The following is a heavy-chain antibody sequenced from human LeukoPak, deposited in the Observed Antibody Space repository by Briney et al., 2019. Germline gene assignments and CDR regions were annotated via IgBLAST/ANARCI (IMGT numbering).Heavy chain of an antibody. D-gene: IGHD3-22*01. CDR2: IRYDGFNE. V-gene: IGHV3-30*02. CDR3: ARNLGHYDSSGFLFDY. J-gene: IGHJ4*02. Sequence: GGSLRVSCAASGFTFSAYAMHWVRQAPGKGLDWVAFIRYDGFNEYYADSLKGRFTISRDNSKNTVYLQMNSLRDEDTAVYYCARNLGHYDSSGFLFDYWGQGALVTVSS. CDR1: GFTFSAYA.